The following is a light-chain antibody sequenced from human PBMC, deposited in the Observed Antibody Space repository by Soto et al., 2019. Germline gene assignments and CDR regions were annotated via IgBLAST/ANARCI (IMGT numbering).Light chain of an antibody. CDR3: QQYNLYLWT. CDR1: QSISTW. Sequence: DIQMTQSPSTLSASVGDRVTITCRASQSISTWLAWYQQRPGKAPNVLIYDASNLETGVPSRFNGSGSGTEFSLTISSLEPDDFATYYRQQYNLYLWTFGQGRKVDIK. CDR2: DAS. V-gene: IGKV1-5*01. J-gene: IGKJ1*01.